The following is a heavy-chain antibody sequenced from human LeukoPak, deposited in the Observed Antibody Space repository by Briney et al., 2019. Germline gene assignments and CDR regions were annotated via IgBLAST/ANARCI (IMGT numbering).Heavy chain of an antibody. CDR1: GFTFNGFW. CDR2: IKQDGSDI. V-gene: IGHV3-7*01. D-gene: IGHD4-17*01. CDR3: TRDALYGDPSYYYMDV. Sequence: PGGSLRLSCAASGFTFNGFWMSWVRQAPGKGLEWVANIKQDGSDIYYLGSVRGRFTISRDNAMNSLYLQMNSLRAEDTAVYYCTRDALYGDPSYYYMDVWSKGTTVTVSS. J-gene: IGHJ6*03.